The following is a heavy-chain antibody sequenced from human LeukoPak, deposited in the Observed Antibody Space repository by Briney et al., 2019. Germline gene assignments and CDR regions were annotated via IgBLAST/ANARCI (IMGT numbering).Heavy chain of an antibody. CDR1: GYSFSNYW. Sequence: GESLKISCQGSGYSFSNYWITWVRQMPGKGLEWMGRIDPSDSYTNYRPSFQGHVTTSADKSISTAYLQWSSLKASDTAMYYCARRSCSGGRCYLDYWGQGTLVTVSS. J-gene: IGHJ4*02. D-gene: IGHD2-15*01. CDR2: IDPSDSYT. CDR3: ARRSCSGGRCYLDY. V-gene: IGHV5-10-1*01.